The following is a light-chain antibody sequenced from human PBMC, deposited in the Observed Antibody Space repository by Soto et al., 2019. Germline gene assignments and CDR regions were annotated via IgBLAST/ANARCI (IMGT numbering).Light chain of an antibody. CDR1: SSNIESNY. Sequence: QSVLTQPPSASGTPGQRVTISCSGSSSNIESNYVYWYQQLPGTAPTLLIYNNNQRPSGVPDRFSGSKSGTSASLAISGLLSEDEADYYCAAWDDSLSGLVFGGGTKLTVL. V-gene: IGLV1-47*02. J-gene: IGLJ2*01. CDR3: AAWDDSLSGLV. CDR2: NNN.